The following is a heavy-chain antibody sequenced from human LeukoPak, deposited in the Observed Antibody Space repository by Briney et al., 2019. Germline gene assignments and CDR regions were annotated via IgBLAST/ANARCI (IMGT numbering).Heavy chain of an antibody. V-gene: IGHV4-39*07. Sequence: TSETLSLTCTVSGDSISTSRYSWGWIRQPPGKGLEWIGNIYYSGSTYYNPSLKSRVTISVDTSKNQFSLKLSSVTAADTAVYYCARVRTYYDFWSGYSLYRNWFDPWGQGTLVTVSS. CDR3: ARVRTYYDFWSGYSLYRNWFDP. CDR1: GDSISTSRYS. D-gene: IGHD3-3*01. CDR2: IYYSGST. J-gene: IGHJ5*02.